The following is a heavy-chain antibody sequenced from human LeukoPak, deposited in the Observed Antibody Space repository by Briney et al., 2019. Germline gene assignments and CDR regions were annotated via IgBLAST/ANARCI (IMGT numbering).Heavy chain of an antibody. CDR3: ARDPWYYHSSAGSRQKEFDY. V-gene: IGHV1-46*01. J-gene: IGHJ4*02. CDR2: INPSGGST. Sequence: GASVKVSCKASGYTFTSYYMHWVRQAPGQGLEWMGIINPSGGSTRYAQKFQGRVTMTRDMSTSTAYMELSSLRSEDTAVYYCARDPWYYHSSAGSRQKEFDYWGQGTLVTVSS. CDR1: GYTFTSYY. D-gene: IGHD3-22*01.